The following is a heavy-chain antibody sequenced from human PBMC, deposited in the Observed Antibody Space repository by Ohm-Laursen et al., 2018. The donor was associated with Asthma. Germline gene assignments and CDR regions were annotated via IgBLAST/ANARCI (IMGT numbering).Heavy chain of an antibody. V-gene: IGHV3-11*01. CDR1: GLTFNDNY. J-gene: IGHJ4*02. Sequence: SLRLSCAASGLTFNDNYMSWLRQAPGKGLESIAYISPSGRDIMYADSVKGRFTISRDNARNSLYLQMNSLRADDTAVYYCAKYRSSGSRNFDYWGQGTLVTVSP. CDR2: ISPSGRDI. D-gene: IGHD3-10*01. CDR3: AKYRSSGSRNFDY.